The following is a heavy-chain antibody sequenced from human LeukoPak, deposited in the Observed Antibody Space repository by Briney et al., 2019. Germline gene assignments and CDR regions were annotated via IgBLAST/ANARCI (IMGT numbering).Heavy chain of an antibody. CDR2: TYYSGST. CDR1: GGSISSSSYF. J-gene: IGHJ4*02. D-gene: IGHD3-16*01. V-gene: IGHV4-39*01. Sequence: SETLSLTCTVSGGSISSSSYFWAWIRQPPGKGLEWIGSTYYSGSTYYNPSLNSRVTISVDTSKNQFSLNLSSVTAADTAVYYCARLITAFQAFDSWGQGTLVTVSS. CDR3: ARLITAFQAFDS.